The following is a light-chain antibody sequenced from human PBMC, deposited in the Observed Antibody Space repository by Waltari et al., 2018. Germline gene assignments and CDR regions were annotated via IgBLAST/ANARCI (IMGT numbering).Light chain of an antibody. CDR2: KAS. CDR3: QQYNSYSRA. V-gene: IGKV1-5*03. Sequence: DIQMTQSPSTLSASVGDRVTITCRASQSISSGLAWCQQKPGKAPKLLIYKASSLESGVPSRFSGSGSGTEFTLTISSLQPDDFATYYCQQYNSYSRAFGQGTKVEIK. CDR1: QSISSG. J-gene: IGKJ1*01.